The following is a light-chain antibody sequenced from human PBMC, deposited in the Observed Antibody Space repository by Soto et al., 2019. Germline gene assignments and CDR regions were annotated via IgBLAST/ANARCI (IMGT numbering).Light chain of an antibody. J-gene: IGKJ2*01. CDR2: DAS. V-gene: IGKV1-33*01. Sequence: DIPMTQSPSSLSASVGDRVTMTCQASQDISNYLNWYQQKPGKAPKLLIYDASNLETGVPSRFSGSGSGTDFTFTISSLQPEDIATYYCQQYDNLPPYTFGQGTKLEIK. CDR1: QDISNY. CDR3: QQYDNLPPYT.